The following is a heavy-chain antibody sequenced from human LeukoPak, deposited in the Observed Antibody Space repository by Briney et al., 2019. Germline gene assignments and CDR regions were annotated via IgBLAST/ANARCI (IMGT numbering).Heavy chain of an antibody. Sequence: SETLSLTCTVSVGSISSYYWSWIRQPPGKGLEWIGYIYYSGSTNYNPSLKSRVTISVDTSKNHFSLKLSSVTAADTAVYYCAGNYYDSSGPFSWSQGTLVTVSS. CDR2: IYYSGST. V-gene: IGHV4-59*01. CDR1: VGSISSYY. CDR3: AGNYYDSSGPFS. D-gene: IGHD3-22*01. J-gene: IGHJ4*02.